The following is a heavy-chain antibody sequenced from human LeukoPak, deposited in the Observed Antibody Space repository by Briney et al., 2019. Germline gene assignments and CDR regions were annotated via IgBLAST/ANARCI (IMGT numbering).Heavy chain of an antibody. J-gene: IGHJ4*02. D-gene: IGHD6-19*01. CDR1: GFTFSSYA. CDR3: AKAIAVAGTRSPIDY. Sequence: GGSLRLSCAASGFTFSSYAISWVRQAPGKGLEWVSAISGSGGSTYYADSVKGRFTISRDNSKNTLYLQMNSLRAEDTAVYYCAKAIAVAGTRSPIDYWGQGTLVTVSS. CDR2: ISGSGGST. V-gene: IGHV3-23*01.